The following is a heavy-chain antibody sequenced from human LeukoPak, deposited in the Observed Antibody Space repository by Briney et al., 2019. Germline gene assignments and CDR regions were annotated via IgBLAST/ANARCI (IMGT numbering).Heavy chain of an antibody. D-gene: IGHD1-26*01. J-gene: IGHJ5*02. CDR1: GGSISSGSYY. CDR2: IYTSGST. Sequence: SETLSLTCTVSGGSISSGSYYWSWIRQPAGKGLEWIGRIYTSGSTNYNPSLKSRVTISVDKSKNQFSLKLSSVTAADTAVYYCAPRGNWFDPWGQGTLVTVSS. CDR3: APRGNWFDP. V-gene: IGHV4-61*02.